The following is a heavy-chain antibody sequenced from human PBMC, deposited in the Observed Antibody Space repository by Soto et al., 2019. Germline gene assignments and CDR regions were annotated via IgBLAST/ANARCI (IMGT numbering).Heavy chain of an antibody. J-gene: IGHJ6*03. Sequence: SVKVSCKASGGTFSSYTISWVRQAPGQGLEWMGRIIPILGIANYAQKFQGRVTITADKSTSTAYMELSSLRSEDTAVYYCARGAVLTGIHYYYYMDVWGKGTTVTVS. V-gene: IGHV1-69*02. D-gene: IGHD1-20*01. CDR1: GGTFSSYT. CDR3: ARGAVLTGIHYYYYMDV. CDR2: IIPILGIA.